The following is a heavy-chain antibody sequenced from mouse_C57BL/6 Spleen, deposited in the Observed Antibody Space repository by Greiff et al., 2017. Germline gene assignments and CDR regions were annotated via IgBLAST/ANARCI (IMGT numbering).Heavy chain of an antibody. D-gene: IGHD2-4*01. CDR1: GYTFTDYY. J-gene: IGHJ3*01. Sequence: EVQLQQSGPELVKPGASVKISCKASGYTFTDYYMNWVKQSHGKSLEWIGDINPNNGGTSYNQKFKGKATLTVDKSSSTAYMELRSLTSEDSAVYYCAHYDYDDGRVAYWGQGTLVTVSA. V-gene: IGHV1-26*01. CDR2: INPNNGGT. CDR3: AHYDYDDGRVAY.